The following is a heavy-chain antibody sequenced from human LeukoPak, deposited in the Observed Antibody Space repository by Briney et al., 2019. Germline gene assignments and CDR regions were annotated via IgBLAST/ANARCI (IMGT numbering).Heavy chain of an antibody. J-gene: IGHJ6*03. V-gene: IGHV3-21*01. Sequence: GGSLRLSCAASGFTFSSYSMNWVRQAPGKGLEWVSSISSSSSYIYYADSVKGRFTISRDNAKNTLYLQMNSLRAEDTAVYYCARVARYDILTGYYLDYYYYMDVWGKGTTVTVSS. D-gene: IGHD3-9*01. CDR1: GFTFSSYS. CDR2: ISSSSSYI. CDR3: ARVARYDILTGYYLDYYYYMDV.